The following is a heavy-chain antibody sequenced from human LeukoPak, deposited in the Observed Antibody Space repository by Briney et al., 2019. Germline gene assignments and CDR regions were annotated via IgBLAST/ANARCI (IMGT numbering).Heavy chain of an antibody. V-gene: IGHV4-59*01. CDR2: IYYSGST. J-gene: IGHJ6*04. CDR3: ARERGTGYSSGWYV. Sequence: SETLSLTCTVSGGSISSYYWSWIRQPPGKGLEWIGYIYYSGSTNYNPSLKSRVTISVDTSKNQFSLKLSSVTAADTAVYYCARERGTGYSSGWYVWGKGTTVTVSS. D-gene: IGHD6-19*01. CDR1: GGSISSYY.